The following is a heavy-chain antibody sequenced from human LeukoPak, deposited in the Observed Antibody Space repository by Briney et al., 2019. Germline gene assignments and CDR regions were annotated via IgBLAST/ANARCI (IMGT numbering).Heavy chain of an antibody. CDR2: IYHGGST. J-gene: IGHJ6*03. D-gene: IGHD6-19*01. CDR3: ARTAVAGSYYYYMDV. Sequence: PSETLSLTCAVSGYSISSGYYWGWIRQPPGKGLEWIGSIYHGGSTYYNPSLKSRVTISVDTSKNQFSLKLSSVTAADTAVYYCARTAVAGSYYYYMDVWGKGTTVTVSS. CDR1: GYSISSGYY. V-gene: IGHV4-38-2*01.